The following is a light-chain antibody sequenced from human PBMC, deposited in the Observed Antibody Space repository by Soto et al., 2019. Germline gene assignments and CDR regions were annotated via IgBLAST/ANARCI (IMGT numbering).Light chain of an antibody. CDR1: QRVSSSS. Sequence: DILFTQAPGTVSLSPGERATLSCRVSQRVSSSSLAWYQQRPDQAPRLLMYGASRRATGIPDRFSGSGSGTDFTLIISRLEPEDFAVYYCHQYGTSPLTFGGGTKVDIK. CDR2: GAS. J-gene: IGKJ4*01. CDR3: HQYGTSPLT. V-gene: IGKV3-20*01.